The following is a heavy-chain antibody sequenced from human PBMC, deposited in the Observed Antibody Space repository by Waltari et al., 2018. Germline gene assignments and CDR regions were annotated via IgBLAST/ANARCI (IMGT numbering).Heavy chain of an antibody. V-gene: IGHV3-23*01. CDR3: AKDATPGDIVVVPAAMSFQH. D-gene: IGHD2-2*01. J-gene: IGHJ1*01. Sequence: EVQLLESGGGLVQPGGSLRLSCAASGFTFSSYAMTWVRQAPGKGRGWVSAISGRGGSTYYADSVKGRFTISRDNSKNTLYLQMNSLRAEDTAVYYCAKDATPGDIVVVPAAMSFQHWGQGTLVTVSS. CDR1: GFTFSSYA. CDR2: ISGRGGST.